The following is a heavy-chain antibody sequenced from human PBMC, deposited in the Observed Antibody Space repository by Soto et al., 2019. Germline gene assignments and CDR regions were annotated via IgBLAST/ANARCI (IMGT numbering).Heavy chain of an antibody. CDR1: GYTFTSYG. CDR2: ISAYNGNT. CDR3: ARDAKLYSGYGLGY. V-gene: IGHV1-18*01. D-gene: IGHD5-12*01. J-gene: IGHJ4*02. Sequence: ASVKVSCKASGYTFTSYGISWVRQAPGQGLEWMGWISAYNGNTNYAQKLQGRVTMTTDTSTSTAYMELRSLRSDDTAVYYCARDAKLYSGYGLGYWGKGTLVTVSS.